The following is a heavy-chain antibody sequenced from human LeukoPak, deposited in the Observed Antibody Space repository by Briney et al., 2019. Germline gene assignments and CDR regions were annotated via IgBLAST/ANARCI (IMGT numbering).Heavy chain of an antibody. CDR3: ARHQGDDIVATNWFDP. D-gene: IGHD5-12*01. V-gene: IGHV4-59*08. Sequence: PSETLSLTCTVSGGSISSYYWSWIRQPPGKGLGWIGYIYYIGSTNYNPSLKSRVTISVDTSKNQFSLKLSSVTAADTAVYYCARHQGDDIVATNWFDPWGQGTLVTVSS. J-gene: IGHJ5*02. CDR1: GGSISSYY. CDR2: IYYIGST.